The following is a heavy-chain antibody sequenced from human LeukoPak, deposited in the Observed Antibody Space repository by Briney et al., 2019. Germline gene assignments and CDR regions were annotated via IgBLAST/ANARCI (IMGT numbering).Heavy chain of an antibody. J-gene: IGHJ4*02. CDR3: ARDFGVVTDSDY. CDR2: ISSSSSYI. CDR1: GFTFSSYS. Sequence: GGSLRLSCAASGFTFSSYSMNWVRQAPGKGLEWVSSISSSSSYIYYADSVNGRFTISRDNAKNSLYLQMNSLRAEDTAVYYCARDFGVVTDSDYWGQGTLVTVSS. D-gene: IGHD3-3*01. V-gene: IGHV3-21*01.